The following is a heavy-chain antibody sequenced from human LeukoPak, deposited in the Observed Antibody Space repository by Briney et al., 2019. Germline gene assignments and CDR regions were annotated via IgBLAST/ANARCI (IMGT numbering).Heavy chain of an antibody. CDR3: ARETYGGNWFDP. V-gene: IGHV4-31*03. CDR1: GGSISSGGYY. Sequence: SETLSLTCTVSGGSISSGGYYWRWIREHPGKGLEWIGYIYYSGSTYYNPSLKSRVTISVDTSKNQFSLKLSSVTAADTAVYYCARETYGGNWFDPWGQGTLVTVSS. J-gene: IGHJ5*02. CDR2: IYYSGST. D-gene: IGHD4-23*01.